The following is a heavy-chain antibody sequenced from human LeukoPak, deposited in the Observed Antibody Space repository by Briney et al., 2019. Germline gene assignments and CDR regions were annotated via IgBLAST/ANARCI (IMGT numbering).Heavy chain of an antibody. CDR3: AREPPITLNAFNI. Sequence: GGSLRLSCSASGFIFSSYGMHWVRQAPGRGLEWVAFIWFDGSKKYYADSVKGRFTISRDNSNNSLSLQMNSLKVEDTAVYYCAREPPITLNAFNIWGQGTLVTVSS. D-gene: IGHD3-10*01. CDR1: GFIFSSYG. J-gene: IGHJ3*02. V-gene: IGHV3-33*01. CDR2: IWFDGSKK.